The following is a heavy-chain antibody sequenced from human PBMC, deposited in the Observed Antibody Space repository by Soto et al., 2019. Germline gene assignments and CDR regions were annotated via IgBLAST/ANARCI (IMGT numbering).Heavy chain of an antibody. D-gene: IGHD5-18*01. V-gene: IGHV1-69*13. CDR2: IIPIFGTA. Sequence: SVKVSCKAAGGTFSSYAISCVRQDPGQGLEWMGGIIPIFGTANYAQKFQGRVTITADESTSTAYMELSSLRSEDTAVYYCARGKDTAMVTAYYYYGMDVWGQGTTVTVSS. J-gene: IGHJ6*02. CDR1: GGTFSSYA. CDR3: ARGKDTAMVTAYYYYGMDV.